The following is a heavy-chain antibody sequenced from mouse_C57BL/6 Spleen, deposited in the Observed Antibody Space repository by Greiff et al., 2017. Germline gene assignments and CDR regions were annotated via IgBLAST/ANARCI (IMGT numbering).Heavy chain of an antibody. CDR1: GYTFTSYW. CDR2: IDPSDSYS. Sequence: QVQLQQPGAELVKPGASVKLSCKASGYTFTSYWMQWVKQRPGQGLEWIGEIDPSDSYSNYNQQFKGKATLTVDTSSSTAYMQLSILTSEASAVYYCARSLGRGPAYWGQGTLVTVSA. J-gene: IGHJ3*01. V-gene: IGHV1-50*01. CDR3: ARSLGRGPAY. D-gene: IGHD4-1*01.